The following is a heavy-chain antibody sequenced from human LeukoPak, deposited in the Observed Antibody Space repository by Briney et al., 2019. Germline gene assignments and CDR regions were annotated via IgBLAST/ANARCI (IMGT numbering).Heavy chain of an antibody. CDR2: INHSGST. V-gene: IGHV4-34*01. J-gene: IGHJ4*02. D-gene: IGHD6-6*01. CDR3: ARLTSSIANRRFDY. CDR1: GGSISGYY. Sequence: SETLSLTCTVSGGSISGYYWSWIRQPPGQGLEWIGEINHSGSTNYNPSLKSRVTISVDTSKNQFSLKLSSVTAADTAVYYCARLTSSIANRRFDYWGQGTLVTVSS.